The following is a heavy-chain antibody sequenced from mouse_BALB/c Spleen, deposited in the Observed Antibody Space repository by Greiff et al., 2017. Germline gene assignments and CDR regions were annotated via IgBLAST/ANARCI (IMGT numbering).Heavy chain of an antibody. V-gene: IGHV2-9-2*01. J-gene: IGHJ3*01. D-gene: IGHD1-3*01. CDR2: IWTGGGT. CDR1: GFSLTSYD. CDR3: VREAPFAY. Sequence: VKLMESGPGLVAPSQSLSITCTVSGFSLTSYDISWIRQPPGKGLECLGVIWTGGGTNYNSAFMSRLSISKDNSKSQVFLKMNSLQTDDTAIYYCVREAPFAYWGQGTLVTVSA.